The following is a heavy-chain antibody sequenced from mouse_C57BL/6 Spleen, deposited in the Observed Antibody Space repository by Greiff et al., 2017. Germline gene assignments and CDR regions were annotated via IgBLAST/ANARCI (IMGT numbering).Heavy chain of an antibody. V-gene: IGHV1-52*01. J-gene: IGHJ3*01. CDR3: ATDWEKGPFAY. D-gene: IGHD4-1*01. Sequence: QVQLQQPGAELVRPGSSVKLSCKASGYTFTSYWMHWVKQRPIQGLEWIGNIDPSDSETHYNQKFKDKATLTVDKSSSTADMQLSSLTSEDSAVYYCATDWEKGPFAYWGQGTLVTVSA. CDR2: IDPSDSET. CDR1: GYTFTSYW.